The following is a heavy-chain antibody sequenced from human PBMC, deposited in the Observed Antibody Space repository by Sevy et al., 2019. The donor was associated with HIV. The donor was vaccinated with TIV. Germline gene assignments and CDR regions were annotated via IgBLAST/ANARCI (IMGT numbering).Heavy chain of an antibody. CDR1: GFTFSDYD. J-gene: IGHJ4*02. D-gene: IGHD1-26*01. V-gene: IGHV3-23*01. Sequence: GGSLRLSCVGSGFTFSDYDMSWIRQAPGKGLECVAAISGSGGSTNYTDSVQGRFTISRDNAKNTLFLQMNSLRAEDTAIYYCAIVPWALGALAYWGQGTLVTVSS. CDR2: ISGSGGST. CDR3: AIVPWALGALAY.